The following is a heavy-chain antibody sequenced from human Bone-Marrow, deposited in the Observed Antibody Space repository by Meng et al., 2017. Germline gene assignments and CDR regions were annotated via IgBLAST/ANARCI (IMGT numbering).Heavy chain of an antibody. CDR1: GYTFTSYG. V-gene: IGHV1-8*03. CDR2: MNPNSGNT. CDR3: ARATGRKRRNVLRYFDWSPYYFDY. D-gene: IGHD3-9*01. J-gene: IGHJ4*02. Sequence: ASVKVSCKASGYTFTSYGISWVRQAPGQGLEWMGWMNPNSGNTGYAQKFQGRVTITRNTSISTAYMELSSLRSEDTAVYYCARATGRKRRNVLRYFDWSPYYFDYWGQGTLVTVSS.